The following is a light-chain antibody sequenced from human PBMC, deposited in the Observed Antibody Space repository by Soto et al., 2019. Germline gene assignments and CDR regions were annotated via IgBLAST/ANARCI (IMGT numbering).Light chain of an antibody. Sequence: EIVLTQSPATLSXXPGEXXTLXXRXXQSVXSYLAWYQQKPGQAPRLLIYDASNRATGIPARFSGSGSGTDFTLTISSLEPEDFAVYYCQQRSNWPPITFGQGTRLEIK. CDR1: QSVXSY. CDR3: QQRSNWPPIT. V-gene: IGKV3-11*01. J-gene: IGKJ5*01. CDR2: DAS.